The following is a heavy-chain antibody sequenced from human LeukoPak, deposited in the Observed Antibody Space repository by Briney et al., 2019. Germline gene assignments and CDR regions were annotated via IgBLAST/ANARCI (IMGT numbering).Heavy chain of an antibody. Sequence: PGGSLRLSCAASGFTFSSYAMHWVRQAPGKGLGWVAVISYDGSNKYYADSVKGRFTISRDNSKNTLFLQMNSLRAEDTAIYYCAKYGPQDSGSSHFDYWGQGALVTVSS. CDR2: ISYDGSNK. V-gene: IGHV3-30-3*02. J-gene: IGHJ4*02. CDR1: GFTFSSYA. CDR3: AKYGPQDSGSSHFDY. D-gene: IGHD1-26*01.